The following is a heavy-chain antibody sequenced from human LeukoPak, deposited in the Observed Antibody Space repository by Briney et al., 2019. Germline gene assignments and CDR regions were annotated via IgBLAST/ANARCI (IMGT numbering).Heavy chain of an antibody. CDR2: IYSGGST. Sequence: PGGSLRPSCAASGFTVSSNYMSWVRQAPGKGLEWVSVIYSGGSTYYADSVKGRFTISRDNSKNTLYLQMNSLRAEDTAVYYCARAGIAVAGLHFDYWGQGTLVTVSS. J-gene: IGHJ4*02. D-gene: IGHD6-19*01. CDR3: ARAGIAVAGLHFDY. CDR1: GFTVSSNY. V-gene: IGHV3-53*01.